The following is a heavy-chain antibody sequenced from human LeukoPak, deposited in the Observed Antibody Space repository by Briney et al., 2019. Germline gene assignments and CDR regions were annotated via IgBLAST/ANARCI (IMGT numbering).Heavy chain of an antibody. D-gene: IGHD6-25*01. V-gene: IGHV4-39*01. CDR3: ARRDSSGVVPRWDY. CDR2: IYYSGST. Sequence: SETLSLTCTVSGGSIISSSYYWGWIRQPPGKVLEWIGSIYYSGSTYYNPSLKSRVTISVDTSKNQFFLKLSSVTAADTAVYYCARRDSSGVVPRWDYWGQGTLVTVSS. J-gene: IGHJ4*02. CDR1: GGSIISSSYY.